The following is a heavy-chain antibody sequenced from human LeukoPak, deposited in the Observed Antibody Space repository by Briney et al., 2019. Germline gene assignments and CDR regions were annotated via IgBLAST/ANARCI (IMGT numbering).Heavy chain of an antibody. CDR2: IYYSGST. CDR1: GGSISSGGYY. V-gene: IGHV4-31*03. D-gene: IGHD2-2*01. Sequence: SQTLSLTCTVSGGSISSGGYYWSWIRQHPGKGLEWIGYIYYSGSTYYNPSLKSRVTIPVDTSKNQFSLKLSSVTAADTAVYYCARDIIDCSSTSCYRPYGMDVWGQGTTVTVSS. CDR3: ARDIIDCSSTSCYRPYGMDV. J-gene: IGHJ6*02.